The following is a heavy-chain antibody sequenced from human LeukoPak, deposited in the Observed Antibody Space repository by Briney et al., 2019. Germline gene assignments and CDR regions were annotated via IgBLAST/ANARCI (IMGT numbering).Heavy chain of an antibody. CDR1: GGSISSYY. Sequence: PSETLSLTCTVSGGSISSYYWSWIRQPPRKGLEWIGYIYTSGSTNYNPSLKSRVTISVDTSKNQFSLNLSSVTAADTAVYYCARRCGSNYNYWGQGTLVTVSS. D-gene: IGHD1-26*01. CDR3: ARRCGSNYNY. J-gene: IGHJ4*02. CDR2: IYTSGST. V-gene: IGHV4-4*09.